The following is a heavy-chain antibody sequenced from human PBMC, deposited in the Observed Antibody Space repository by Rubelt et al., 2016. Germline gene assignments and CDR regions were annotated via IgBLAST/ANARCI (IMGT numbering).Heavy chain of an antibody. CDR1: GYTFTGYY. CDR3: VRDYSRRENNWFDP. V-gene: IGHV1-2*06. J-gene: IGHJ5*02. CDR2: IHPKSGAT. D-gene: IGHD6-13*01. Sequence: GASVKVSCKASGYTFTGYYIHWVRQAPGQGIEWMGRIHPKSGATKSAQTFEGRVTMTRDTSINTAYMELTRMKSDDTAVYYCVRDYSRRENNWFDPWGQGTLVTVSS.